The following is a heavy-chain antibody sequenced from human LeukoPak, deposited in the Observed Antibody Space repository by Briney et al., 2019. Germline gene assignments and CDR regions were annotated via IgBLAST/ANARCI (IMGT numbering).Heavy chain of an antibody. D-gene: IGHD2-2*01. CDR2: ISYDGSNK. Sequence: PGGSLRLSCAASGFTFSTYAMNWVRQAPGKGLEWVAVISYDGSNKYYADSVKGRFTISRDNSKNTLYLQMNSLRAEDTAVYYCASGYVVVPAWGFDPWGQGTLVTVSS. CDR1: GFTFSTYA. J-gene: IGHJ5*02. V-gene: IGHV3-30-3*01. CDR3: ASGYVVVPAWGFDP.